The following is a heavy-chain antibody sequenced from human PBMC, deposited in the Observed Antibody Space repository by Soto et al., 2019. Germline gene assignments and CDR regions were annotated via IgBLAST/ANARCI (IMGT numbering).Heavy chain of an antibody. CDR1: GFTVSSNY. D-gene: IGHD3-10*01. CDR2: IYSGGST. J-gene: IGHJ6*02. V-gene: IGHV3-53*01. Sequence: GGSLRLSCAASGFTVSSNYMSWVRQAPGKGLEWVSVIYSGGSTYYADSVKGRFTISRDNSKNTLYLQKKSLKAEDKAAYYWARDFPGGNYYGMDVWGQGTTVTVSS. CDR3: ARDFPGGNYYGMDV.